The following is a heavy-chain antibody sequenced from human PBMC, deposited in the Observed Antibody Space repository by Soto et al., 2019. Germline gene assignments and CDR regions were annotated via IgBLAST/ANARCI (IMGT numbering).Heavy chain of an antibody. J-gene: IGHJ4*02. CDR2: ISGSGGST. Sequence: ESGGGLVQPGGSLRLSCAASGFTFSRYAMSWVRQAPGKGLEWVSDISGSGGSTYYADSVKGRFTISRDNSKNTLYLQMNSLRAEDTAVYYCAKDGLSITMIVVVIPPEDYWGQGTLVTVSS. CDR3: AKDGLSITMIVVVIPPEDY. CDR1: GFTFSRYA. V-gene: IGHV3-23*01. D-gene: IGHD3-22*01.